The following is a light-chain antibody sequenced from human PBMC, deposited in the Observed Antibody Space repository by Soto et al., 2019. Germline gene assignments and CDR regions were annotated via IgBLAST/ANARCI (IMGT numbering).Light chain of an antibody. V-gene: IGKV3-20*01. CDR2: DAS. CDR1: QSVSSSN. CDR3: HQGGSSPQVT. J-gene: IGKJ4*01. Sequence: EIVLTQSPGTLSLSAGERATLSCRASQSVSSSNLAWYQQKPGQSPRLLTCDASRRATGAPDSFSGSGSGTDFTLTISSLEPDDFAVYYCHQGGSSPQVTCGGGTKVEIK.